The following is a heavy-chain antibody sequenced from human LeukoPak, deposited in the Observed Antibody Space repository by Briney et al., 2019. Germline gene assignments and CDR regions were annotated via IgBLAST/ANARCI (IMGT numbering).Heavy chain of an antibody. CDR2: IRYDGSNK. CDR1: GFTFSSYG. V-gene: IGHV3-30*02. D-gene: IGHD6-19*01. CDR3: ASHRRFAAVAGRRDY. J-gene: IGHJ4*02. Sequence: GGSLRLSCAASGFTFSSYGMHWVRQAPGKGLEWVAFIRYDGSNKYYADSVKGRFTISRDNSKNTLYLQMNSLRAEDTAVYYCASHRRFAAVAGRRDYWGQGTLVTVSS.